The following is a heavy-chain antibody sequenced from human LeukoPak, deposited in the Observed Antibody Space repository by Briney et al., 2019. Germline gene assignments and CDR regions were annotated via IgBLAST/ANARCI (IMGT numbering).Heavy chain of an antibody. CDR2: ISSNGGST. J-gene: IGHJ3*02. V-gene: IGHV3-64D*06. Sequence: GGSLRLSCSASGFTFSSYAMYWVRQAPGKGLEYVSAISSNGGSTYYADSVKGRFTISRDNSKNTLYLQMSSLRAEDTAVYYCVNEYYYDSSGSDGDAFVIWGERRIVSVSS. CDR3: VNEYYYDSSGSDGDAFVI. D-gene: IGHD3-22*01. CDR1: GFTFSSYA.